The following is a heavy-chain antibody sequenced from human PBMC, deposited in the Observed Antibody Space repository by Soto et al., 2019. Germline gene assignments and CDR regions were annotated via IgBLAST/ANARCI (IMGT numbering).Heavy chain of an antibody. D-gene: IGHD6-13*01. CDR3: ARELAAAAY. V-gene: IGHV1-46*01. Sequence: QVQLVQSGAEVKKPGASVKVSCKASGYIFTNYYIHWVRQAPGQGLEWMAIINPLPTSGSTNYAQKVQGRVTGTRDTSKSTVYLELSSLRTDGTALYYCARELAAAAYWGQGTLVTVSS. J-gene: IGHJ4*02. CDR1: GYIFTNYY. CDR2: INPLPTSGST.